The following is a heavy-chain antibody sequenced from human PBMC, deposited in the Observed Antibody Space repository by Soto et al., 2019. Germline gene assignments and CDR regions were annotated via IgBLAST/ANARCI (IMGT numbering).Heavy chain of an antibody. Sequence: GALRLSCAASGFAFSNSWMSGVRQAPGKGLEWVANTKEDGTEIWYMDSVKGRFTISRDNAKNFLYLQMNNLRVEDTAVFYSAGRDWGPAHFRGPGPLVTVSS. J-gene: IGHJ1*01. CDR2: TKEDGTEI. CDR3: AGRDWGPAHF. D-gene: IGHD2-21*01. V-gene: IGHV3-7*01. CDR1: GFAFSNSW.